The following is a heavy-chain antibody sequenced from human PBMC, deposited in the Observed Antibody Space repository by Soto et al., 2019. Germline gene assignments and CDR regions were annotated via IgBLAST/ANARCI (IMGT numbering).Heavy chain of an antibody. V-gene: IGHV1-18*01. CDR3: ARVVVLIPSAMLDWFDP. CDR2: ISAYNGNT. D-gene: IGHD2-2*01. CDR1: GYSFPNYA. Sequence: GASVKVSCKASGYSFPNYAISWVRQAPGQGLEWMGWISAYNGNTNYSQSLQGRVTMTTDTSTSTAYMELRGLRSDDTAVYYCARVVVLIPSAMLDWFDPWGQGTLVTVSS. J-gene: IGHJ5*02.